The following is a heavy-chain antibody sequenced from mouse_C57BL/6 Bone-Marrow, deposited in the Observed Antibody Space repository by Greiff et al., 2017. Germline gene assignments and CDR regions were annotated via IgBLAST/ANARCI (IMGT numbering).Heavy chain of an antibody. CDR2: FDPENGGT. D-gene: IGHD1-1*02. CDR3: TTVVFFDY. V-gene: IGHV14-4*01. Sequence: VQLQQSGAELVRPGASVKLSCTASGFNIKEDYMHWVKQRPEQGLEWIGWFDPENGGTEYASKFQGKATITADTSSNTAYLQLSSLTSEDTAVYYCTTVVFFDYWGQGTTLTVSS. CDR1: GFNIKEDY. J-gene: IGHJ2*01.